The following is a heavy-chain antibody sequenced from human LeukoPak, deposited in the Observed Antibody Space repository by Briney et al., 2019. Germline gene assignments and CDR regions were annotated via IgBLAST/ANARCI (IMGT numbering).Heavy chain of an antibody. CDR2: IKKDGSEK. D-gene: IGHD1-26*01. J-gene: IGHJ6*02. CDR3: AREWRRGATVSGYYYGMDV. Sequence: GGCLRPSCAAPGFTFSRFWMGWVRPAPGEGVGWVGNIKKDGSEKYYVDSVKGRFTISRDNAKNSLYLQMNSLRAEDTAVYYCAREWRRGATVSGYYYGMDVWGQGTTVTVSS. V-gene: IGHV3-7*03. CDR1: GFTFSRFW.